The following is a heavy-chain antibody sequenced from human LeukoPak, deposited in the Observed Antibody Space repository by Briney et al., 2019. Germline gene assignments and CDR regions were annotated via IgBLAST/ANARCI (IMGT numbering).Heavy chain of an antibody. Sequence: SETLSLTCTVSGDSVSSSSYYWGWIRQPPGKGLEWIGSIYYSGSTYYNPSLKSRVTISVDTSKNQFSLKLSSVTAADTAVYYCARLSPDSYGYYWGQGTLVTVSS. D-gene: IGHD5-18*01. J-gene: IGHJ4*02. V-gene: IGHV4-39*01. CDR2: IYYSGST. CDR3: ARLSPDSYGYY. CDR1: GDSVSSSSYY.